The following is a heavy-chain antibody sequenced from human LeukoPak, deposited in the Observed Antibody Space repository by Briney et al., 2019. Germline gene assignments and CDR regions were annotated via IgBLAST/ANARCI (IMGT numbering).Heavy chain of an antibody. CDR3: ARGLGVVVITSPFNWFDP. V-gene: IGHV1-46*01. CDR1: GYTFTSYY. D-gene: IGHD3-22*01. CDR2: INPSGGST. Sequence: GASVKVSCKASGYTFTSYYMHWVRQAPGQGLEWMGIINPSGGSTSYAQKFQGRVTMTRDTSTSTVHMELSSLRSEDTAVYYCARGLGVVVITSPFNWFDPWGQGTLVTVSS. J-gene: IGHJ5*02.